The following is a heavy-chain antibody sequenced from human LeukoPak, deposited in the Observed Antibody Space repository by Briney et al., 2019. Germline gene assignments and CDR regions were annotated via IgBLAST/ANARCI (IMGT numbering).Heavy chain of an antibody. CDR2: IYHSGST. V-gene: IGHV4-30-2*01. CDR1: GGSISSGGYS. J-gene: IGHJ3*02. CDR3: ARDNYYYDSSGYSFDI. Sequence: SETLSLTCAVSGGSISSGGYSWSWIRQPPGKGLEWIGYIYHSGSTYYNPSLKSRVTISVDRSKNQFSLKLSSVTAADTAVYYCARDNYYYDSSGYSFDIWGQGTMVTVSS. D-gene: IGHD3-22*01.